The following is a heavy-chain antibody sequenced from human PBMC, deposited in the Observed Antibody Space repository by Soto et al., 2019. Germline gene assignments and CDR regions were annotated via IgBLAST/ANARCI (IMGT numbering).Heavy chain of an antibody. J-gene: IGHJ6*02. D-gene: IGHD3-10*01. CDR1: GGSIRSGDYY. CDR2: IYYSGST. V-gene: IGHV4-30-4*01. Sequence: SETLSLTCTVSGGSIRSGDYYWSWIRQPPGKGLEWIGYIYYSGSTYYNPSLKSRVTISVDTSKNQFSLKLSSVTAADTAVYYCARDRADRYGMDVWGQGTTVTVSS. CDR3: ARDRADRYGMDV.